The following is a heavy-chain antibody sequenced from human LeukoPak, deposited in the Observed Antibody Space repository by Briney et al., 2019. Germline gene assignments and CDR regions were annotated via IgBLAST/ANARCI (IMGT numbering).Heavy chain of an antibody. D-gene: IGHD5-18*01. J-gene: IGHJ4*02. CDR3: ARDGGVDTAMDPTYYFDY. CDR1: GFTFSSYG. CDR2: IWYDGSNK. V-gene: IGHV3-33*01. Sequence: GGSLRLSCAASGFTFSSYGMHWVRQAPGKGLEWVAVIWYDGSNKHYADSVKGRFTISRDNSKNTLYLQMNSLRAEDTAVYYCARDGGVDTAMDPTYYFDYWGQGTLVTVSS.